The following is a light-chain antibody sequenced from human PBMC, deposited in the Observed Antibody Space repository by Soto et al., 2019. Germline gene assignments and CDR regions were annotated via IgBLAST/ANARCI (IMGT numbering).Light chain of an antibody. J-gene: IGLJ1*01. V-gene: IGLV2-14*01. CDR2: EVS. CDR3: SSYSSSNTLYV. Sequence: QSALTQPASVSGSPGQSITISCTGTTRDVGGSNYVSWYQHHPGKAPKLMIYEVSNRPSGVSNRFSGSKSGNTASLTISGLQSAAEADYFCSSYSSSNTLYVFGNGTKLTVL. CDR1: TRDVGGSNY.